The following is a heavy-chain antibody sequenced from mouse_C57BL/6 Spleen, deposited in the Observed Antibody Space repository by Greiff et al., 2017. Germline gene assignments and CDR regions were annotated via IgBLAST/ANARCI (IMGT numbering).Heavy chain of an antibody. Sequence: QVQLQQSGAELVKPGASVKMSCKASGYTFTSYWITWVKQRPGQGLEWIGDIYPGSGSTNYNEKFKSKATLTVDTSSSTAYMQLSSLTSEDSAVYYCAREADYYGSSVFADWGQGTLVTVAA. CDR2: IYPGSGST. CDR3: AREADYYGSSVFAD. CDR1: GYTFTSYW. J-gene: IGHJ3*01. D-gene: IGHD1-1*01. V-gene: IGHV1-55*01.